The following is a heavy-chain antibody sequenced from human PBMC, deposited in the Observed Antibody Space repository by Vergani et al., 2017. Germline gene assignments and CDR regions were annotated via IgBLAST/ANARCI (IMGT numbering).Heavy chain of an antibody. J-gene: IGHJ4*02. CDR3: AKHFRGWGIDY. CDR2: IQFDGSNQ. Sequence: QVQLVESGGGVVQRGGSLRLSCATSGFTLSNYYMQWIRQGPGKGLEFVAFIQFDGSNQYYADSVKGRFTLSRDFSKNTLYLQINSLRTDDTATYYCAKHFRGWGIDYWCQGTQVIVSS. CDR1: GFTLSNYY. D-gene: IGHD3-16*01. V-gene: IGHV3-30*02.